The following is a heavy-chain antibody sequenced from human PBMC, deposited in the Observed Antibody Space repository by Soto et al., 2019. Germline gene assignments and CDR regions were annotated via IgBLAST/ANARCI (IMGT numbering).Heavy chain of an antibody. Sequence: QVQLVESGGGVVQPGRSLRLSCAASGFTFSSYAMHWVRQAPGKGLEWVAVISYDGSNKYYADSVKGRFTISRDNSKNTLYLQMNSLRAEDTAVYYCARVYSYGYNHYYYGMDVWGQGTTVTVSS. V-gene: IGHV3-30-3*01. CDR3: ARVYSYGYNHYYYGMDV. J-gene: IGHJ6*02. CDR2: ISYDGSNK. D-gene: IGHD5-18*01. CDR1: GFTFSSYA.